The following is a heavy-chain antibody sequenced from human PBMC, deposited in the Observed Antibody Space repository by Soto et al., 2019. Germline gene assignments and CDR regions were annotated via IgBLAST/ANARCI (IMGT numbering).Heavy chain of an antibody. Sequence: QVQLQESGPGLVRPSQTLSLTCTVSGGSISSSDDYWTWIRQPPGKGLEWIGYIDYSGSTYYNPSLKSRVTISVDTSKNQFSLTLTSMTAADTAVYFCARELTGYRYGPGEVYWGQGTLVTVSS. CDR2: IDYSGST. V-gene: IGHV4-30-4*01. J-gene: IGHJ4*02. D-gene: IGHD5-18*01. CDR3: ARELTGYRYGPGEVY. CDR1: GGSISSSDDY.